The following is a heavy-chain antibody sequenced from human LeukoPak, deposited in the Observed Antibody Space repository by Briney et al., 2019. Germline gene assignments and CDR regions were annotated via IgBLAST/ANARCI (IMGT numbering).Heavy chain of an antibody. V-gene: IGHV1-2*02. J-gene: IGHJ4*02. D-gene: IGHD1-26*01. Sequence: EASAKVSCKASGYTFTGYYMHWVRQAPGQGLEWMGWINPNSGGTNYAQKFQGRVTMTRDTSISTAYMELSRLRSDDTAVYYCARDLEWELHTFDYWGQGTLVTVSS. CDR3: ARDLEWELHTFDY. CDR1: GYTFTGYY. CDR2: INPNSGGT.